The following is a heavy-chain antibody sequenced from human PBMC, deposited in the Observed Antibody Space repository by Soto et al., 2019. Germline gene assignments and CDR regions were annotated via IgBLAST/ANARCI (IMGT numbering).Heavy chain of an antibody. J-gene: IGHJ1*01. D-gene: IGHD6-13*01. CDR2: INPNSGGT. CDR1: GYTFTGYY. CDR3: ARALLHRGYSAGHRAEYFQH. Sequence: QVQLVQSGAEVKKPGASVKVSCKASGYTFTGYYMHWVRQAPGQGLEWMGWINPNSGGTNYAQKFQGRVTMTRDTSISTAYMELSRLGADDTAVYYCARALLHRGYSAGHRAEYFQHWGQVTLVTVSS. V-gene: IGHV1-2*02.